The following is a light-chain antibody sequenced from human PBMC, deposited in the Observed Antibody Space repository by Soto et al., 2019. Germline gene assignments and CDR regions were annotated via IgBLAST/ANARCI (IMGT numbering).Light chain of an antibody. CDR1: QSVSSY. V-gene: IGKV3-11*01. Sequence: EIVLTQSPATLSLSPGERASLSCRVSQSVSSYLAWYQHKPGQAPRLRIYDASNRATGIPARFSGSGSGTDFTLTISTLEPEDFAVYYCQQRSNWPLTFGGGTKVEIK. CDR3: QQRSNWPLT. J-gene: IGKJ4*01. CDR2: DAS.